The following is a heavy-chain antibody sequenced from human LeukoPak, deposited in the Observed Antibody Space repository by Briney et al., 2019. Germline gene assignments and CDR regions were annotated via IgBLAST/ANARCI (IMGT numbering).Heavy chain of an antibody. CDR2: INHSGST. V-gene: IGHV4-34*01. Sequence: PSETLSLTCAGYGGSFSGYYWSWIRQPPGKGLEWIGEINHSGSTNCNPSLKSRVTISVDTSKNQFSLKLSSVTAADTAVYYCARNMVRGVVFPFDPWGQGTLVTVSS. CDR3: ARNMVRGVVFPFDP. J-gene: IGHJ5*02. D-gene: IGHD3-10*01. CDR1: GGSFSGYY.